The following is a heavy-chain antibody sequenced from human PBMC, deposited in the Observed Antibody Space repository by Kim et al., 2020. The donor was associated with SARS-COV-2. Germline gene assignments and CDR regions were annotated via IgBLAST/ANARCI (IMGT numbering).Heavy chain of an antibody. CDR2: T. CDR3: ARHRKIPTFDY. D-gene: IGHD2-2*02. J-gene: IGHJ4*02. V-gene: IGHV4-39*01. Sequence: TYYTPSLTSRVTISVDTSKNQFSLKLSSVTAADTAVYYCARHRKIPTFDYWGQGTLVTVSS.